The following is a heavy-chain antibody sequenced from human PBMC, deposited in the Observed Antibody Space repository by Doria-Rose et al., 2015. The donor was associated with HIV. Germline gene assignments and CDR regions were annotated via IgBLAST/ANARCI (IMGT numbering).Heavy chain of an antibody. Sequence: AQLQQWGAGLLKPSETLSLTCAVYGGSFSGYYWSWIRQPPGKGLEWIGEINHSGSTNYNPSLESRVTISVDTSKTQFSLKLPSVTAADTAVYYCARGRVDYSSSLFWYFDLWGRGTLVTVSS. J-gene: IGHJ2*01. V-gene: IGHV4-34*01. CDR3: ARGRVDYSSSLFWYFDL. CDR1: GGSFSGYY. CDR2: INHSGST. D-gene: IGHD6-13*01.